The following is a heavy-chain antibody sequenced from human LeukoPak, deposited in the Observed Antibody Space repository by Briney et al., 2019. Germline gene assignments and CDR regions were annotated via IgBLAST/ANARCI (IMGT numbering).Heavy chain of an antibody. CDR1: GGTFSSYA. V-gene: IGHV1-69*05. CDR3: ARVGYYYDTSGST. J-gene: IGHJ5*02. D-gene: IGHD3-22*01. Sequence: SVKVSCKASGGTFSSYAISWVRQAPGQGREWMGGIIPIFGTANYAQKFQGRGTITTDESPSTAYMELSSLSPEDTAVYYWARVGYYYDTSGSTWGQGTLVTVSS. CDR2: IIPIFGTA.